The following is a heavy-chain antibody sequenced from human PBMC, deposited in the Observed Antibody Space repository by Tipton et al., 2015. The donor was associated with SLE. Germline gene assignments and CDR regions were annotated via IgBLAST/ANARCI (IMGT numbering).Heavy chain of an antibody. V-gene: IGHV4-59*10. J-gene: IGHJ4*02. D-gene: IGHD5-12*01. CDR1: GGSFSGYY. CDR3: ARSSLSGRTPIFDS. Sequence: LRLSCVVYGGSFSGYYWSWIRQPAGKGLEWIVRIYRTGSTDYHPSLKSPVTISIDTSTNQFSLKLSAVTAADTAVYYCARSSLSGRTPIFDSWGQGTLVTVSS. CDR2: IYRTGST.